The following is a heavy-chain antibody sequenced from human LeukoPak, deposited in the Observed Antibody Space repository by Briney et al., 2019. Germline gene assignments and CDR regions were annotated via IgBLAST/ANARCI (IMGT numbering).Heavy chain of an antibody. V-gene: IGHV3-20*01. J-gene: IGHJ4*02. CDR2: INWNGGST. CDR3: ARYSGYDLGLPYFDY. CDR1: GFTFDDYG. Sequence: GGSLRLSCAASGFTFDDYGMSWVRQAPGKGLEWVSGINWNGGSTGYADSVKGRFTISRDNAKNSLYLQMNSLRAEDTALYHCARYSGYDLGLPYFDYWGQGTLVTVSS. D-gene: IGHD5-12*01.